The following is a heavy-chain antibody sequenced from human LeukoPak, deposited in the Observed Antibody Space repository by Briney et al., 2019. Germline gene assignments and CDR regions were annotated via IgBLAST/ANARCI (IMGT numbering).Heavy chain of an antibody. Sequence: GGSLRLSCAASGFTFSSYATSWVRQAPGKGLEWVSAISGSGGSTYYADSVKGRFTISRDNSKNTLYLQMNSLRAEDTAVYYCAKSYGTYYGSGTLYFDYWGQGTLVTVSS. D-gene: IGHD3-10*01. J-gene: IGHJ4*02. CDR2: ISGSGGST. V-gene: IGHV3-23*01. CDR3: AKSYGTYYGSGTLYFDY. CDR1: GFTFSSYA.